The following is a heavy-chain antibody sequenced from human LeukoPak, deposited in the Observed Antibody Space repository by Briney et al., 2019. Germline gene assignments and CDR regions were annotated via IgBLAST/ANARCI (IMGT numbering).Heavy chain of an antibody. CDR1: GYTFTGYY. D-gene: IGHD6-6*01. J-gene: IGHJ6*03. CDR2: INPNSGGT. CDR3: ARDRVSIAARRNYYYYMDV. V-gene: IGHV1-2*02. Sequence: ASVKVSCKASGYTFTGYYMHWVRQAPGQGLEWMGWINPNSGGTNYAQKFQGRVTMTRDTSISTAYMELGRLRSDDTAVYYCARDRVSIAARRNYYYYMDVWGKGTTVTVSS.